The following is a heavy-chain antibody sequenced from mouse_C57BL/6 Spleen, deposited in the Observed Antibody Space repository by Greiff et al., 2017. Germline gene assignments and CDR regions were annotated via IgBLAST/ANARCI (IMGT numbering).Heavy chain of an antibody. CDR3: ARWAYYAGSSYADY. CDR1: GYAFSSYW. CDR2: IYPGDGDT. J-gene: IGHJ2*01. Sequence: QVQLQQSGAELVKPGASVKISCKASGYAFSSYWMNWVKQRPGKGLEWIGQIYPGDGDTNYNGKFKGKATLTADKSSSTADMQLSSLTTEDSAVYFWARWAYYAGSSYADYWGQGTTLTVSS. V-gene: IGHV1-80*01. D-gene: IGHD1-1*01.